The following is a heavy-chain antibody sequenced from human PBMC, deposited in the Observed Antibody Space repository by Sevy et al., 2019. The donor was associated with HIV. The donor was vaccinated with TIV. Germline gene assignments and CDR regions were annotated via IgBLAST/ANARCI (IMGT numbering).Heavy chain of an antibody. Sequence: GGSLRLSCVASGFTFSSYSMDWVRQAPGKGLEWVSSISSSSTYIYYADSVKGRFTISRDNAKNSLYLQMNSLRAEDTAVYYCAREGGGGYYYDYWGQGILVTVSS. CDR3: AREGGGGYYYDY. D-gene: IGHD3-22*01. J-gene: IGHJ4*02. CDR1: GFTFSSYS. CDR2: ISSSSTYI. V-gene: IGHV3-21*01.